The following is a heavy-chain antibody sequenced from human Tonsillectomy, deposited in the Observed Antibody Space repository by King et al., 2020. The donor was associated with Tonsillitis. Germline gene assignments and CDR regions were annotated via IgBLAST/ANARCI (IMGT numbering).Heavy chain of an antibody. Sequence: VQLVESGGGVVQPGGSLRLSCAASGFSFNSYAIHWVRQAPGKGLEWVAVISYDASNKYYGPSVKGRFTISRENSKNTVSLQMSSLRAEDTAVFYCVKDRDGGYERGRGKSFYYAMDGGGQGTTVTVSS. CDR1: GFSFNSYA. J-gene: IGHJ6*02. V-gene: IGHV3-30*18. CDR2: ISYDASNK. CDR3: VKDRDGGYERGRGKSFYYAMDG. D-gene: IGHD5-12*01.